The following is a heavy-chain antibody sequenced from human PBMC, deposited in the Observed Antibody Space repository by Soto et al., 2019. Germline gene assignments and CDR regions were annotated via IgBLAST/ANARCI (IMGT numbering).Heavy chain of an antibody. Sequence: QVQLQESGPGLVKPSQTLSLTCTVSGGSISSGDYYWSWIRQPPGKGLEWIGYIYYSGSTYYNPSLKPRVTIPVDTSKNHFSLKLTSVTAADTAVYYCARERPDATRLDPWGQGTLVTVSS. D-gene: IGHD2-2*01. V-gene: IGHV4-30-4*01. CDR3: ARERPDATRLDP. CDR1: GGSISSGDYY. CDR2: IYYSGST. J-gene: IGHJ5*02.